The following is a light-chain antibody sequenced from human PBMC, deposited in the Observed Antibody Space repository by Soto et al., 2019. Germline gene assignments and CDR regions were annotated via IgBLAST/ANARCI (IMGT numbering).Light chain of an antibody. CDR2: DAS. CDR3: QQYYQWPSYT. V-gene: IGKV3-11*01. CDR1: QSVGTS. Sequence: ETVLTQSPATLSLSPGQRATLSCRASQSVGTSLAWYQQKPGQPPRLLIYDASTRASDIPARFSGSGSGTDFTLTISSLEPEDFAVYYCQQYYQWPSYTFGQGTKVDI. J-gene: IGKJ2*01.